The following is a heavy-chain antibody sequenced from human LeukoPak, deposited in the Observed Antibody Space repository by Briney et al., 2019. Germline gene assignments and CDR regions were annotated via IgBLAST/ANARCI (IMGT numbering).Heavy chain of an antibody. J-gene: IGHJ3*02. Sequence: GGSLRLSCAASGFTFSNYDMHWVRQAPGKGLGWVAFIRYDGRNKYYADSVRGRFTISRDNSKNTLYLQMNSLRTEDTAFYYCAKVLRAYNFGTDPFDIWGRGTMVTVSS. CDR2: IRYDGRNK. D-gene: IGHD5-18*01. CDR1: GFTFSNYD. CDR3: AKVLRAYNFGTDPFDI. V-gene: IGHV3-30*02.